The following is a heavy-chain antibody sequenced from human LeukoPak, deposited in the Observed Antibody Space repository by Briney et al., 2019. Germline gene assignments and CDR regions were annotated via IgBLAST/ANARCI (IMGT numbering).Heavy chain of an antibody. Sequence: PSETLSRTCTVSGGSISSYYWSWIRQPPGKGLEWIGYIYHSGSTKYNPSLKSRVTISVDTSKDQFSLKLSSVTAADTAVYYCARDGYSGNDGLWGQGTLVTVSS. CDR1: GGSISSYY. CDR3: ARDGYSGNDGL. CDR2: IYHSGST. V-gene: IGHV4-59*01. J-gene: IGHJ4*02. D-gene: IGHD5-12*01.